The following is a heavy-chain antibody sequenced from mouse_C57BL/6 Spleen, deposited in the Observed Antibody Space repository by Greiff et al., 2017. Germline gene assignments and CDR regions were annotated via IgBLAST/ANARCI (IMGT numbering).Heavy chain of an antibody. V-gene: IGHV5-12*01. CDR1: GFTFSDYY. Sequence: EVHLVESGGGLVQPGGSLKLSCAASGFTFSDYYMYWVRQTPEKRLEWVAYISNGGGSTYYPDTVKGRFTISRDNAKNTLYLQMSRLKSEDTAMYYCARLYGSSLAWFAYWGQGTLVTVSA. CDR3: ARLYGSSLAWFAY. CDR2: ISNGGGST. J-gene: IGHJ3*01. D-gene: IGHD1-1*01.